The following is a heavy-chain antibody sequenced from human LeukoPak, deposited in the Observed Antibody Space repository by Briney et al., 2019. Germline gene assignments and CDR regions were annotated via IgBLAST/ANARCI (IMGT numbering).Heavy chain of an antibody. D-gene: IGHD3-22*01. CDR1: GFTFTSYA. J-gene: IGHJ4*02. Sequence: PGGSLRLSCAASGFTFTSYAMSWVRQAPGKGLEWVSAISGSGGSTYYADSVKGRFTISRDNSKNTLYLQMNSLRAEDTAVYYCAKMGYYYDSSGYYGREKTLYYFDYWGQGTLVTVSS. CDR2: ISGSGGST. CDR3: AKMGYYYDSSGYYGREKTLYYFDY. V-gene: IGHV3-23*01.